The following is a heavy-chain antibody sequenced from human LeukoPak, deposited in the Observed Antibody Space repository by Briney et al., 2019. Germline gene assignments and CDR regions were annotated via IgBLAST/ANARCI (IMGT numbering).Heavy chain of an antibody. Sequence: GGSLRLSCSASGFTFSNYAMHWVRQAPGKGLEYVSAISSSGGNTYYADSLKGRFTISRDNSKKTLCLQMSSLRAEDTALYYCVKDGGMGDAFDIWGQGTMVTVSS. V-gene: IGHV3-64D*09. CDR1: GFTFSNYA. D-gene: IGHD6-13*01. J-gene: IGHJ3*02. CDR2: ISSSGGNT. CDR3: VKDGGMGDAFDI.